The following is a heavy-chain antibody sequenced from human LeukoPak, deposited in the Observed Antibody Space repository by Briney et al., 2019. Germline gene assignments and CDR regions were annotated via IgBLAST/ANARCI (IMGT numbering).Heavy chain of an antibody. V-gene: IGHV4-59*08. Sequence: SETLSLTCTVSGGSISSYYWSWIRQPPGKGLEWIGYIYYSGSTNYNPSLKSRVTISVDTSKNQFSLKLSSVTAVDTAVYYCARSRSWAAAGNTYYFDYWGQGTLVTVSS. D-gene: IGHD6-13*01. CDR3: ARSRSWAAAGNTYYFDY. CDR1: GGSISSYY. CDR2: IYYSGST. J-gene: IGHJ4*02.